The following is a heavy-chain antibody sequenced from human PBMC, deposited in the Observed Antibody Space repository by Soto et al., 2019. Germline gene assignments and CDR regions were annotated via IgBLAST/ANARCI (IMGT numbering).Heavy chain of an antibody. CDR3: ATAPITMVRGVSWFDP. Sequence: GASVKVSCKVSGYTLTELSMHCVRQAPGKGPEWMGGFDPEDGETIYAQKFQGRVTMTEDTSTDTAYMELSSLRSEDTAVYYCATAPITMVRGVSWFDPWGQGTLVTVSS. CDR1: GYTLTELS. D-gene: IGHD3-10*01. J-gene: IGHJ5*02. V-gene: IGHV1-24*01. CDR2: FDPEDGET.